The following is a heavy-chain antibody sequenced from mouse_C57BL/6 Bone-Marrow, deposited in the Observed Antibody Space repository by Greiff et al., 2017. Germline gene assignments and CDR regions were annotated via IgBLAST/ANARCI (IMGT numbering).Heavy chain of an antibody. J-gene: IGHJ4*01. CDR2: INSDGGST. CDR3: ARPGYWYAMDY. Sequence: EVMLVESGGGLVQPGESLKLSCESNEYEFPSHDMSWVRKTPEKRLELVAAINSDGGSTYYPDTMERRFIITRDNTKKTLYLQMSSLESEDTALYYCARPGYWYAMDYWGQGTSVTVSS. V-gene: IGHV5-2*03. CDR1: EYEFPSHD. D-gene: IGHD2-3*01.